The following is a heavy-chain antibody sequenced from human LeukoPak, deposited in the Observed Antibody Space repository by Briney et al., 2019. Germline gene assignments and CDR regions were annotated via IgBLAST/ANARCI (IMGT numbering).Heavy chain of an antibody. V-gene: IGHV1-18*01. CDR2: ISAYNGNT. CDR3: ARDSIAAAGTEGFDY. Sequence: GASVKVSCKASGYTFTSYGISWVRQAPGQGLEWMGWISAYNGNTNYAQKLQGRVTMTTDTSTSTAYMELRSLRSDDTAVYYCARDSIAAAGTEGFDYWGQGTLVTVSS. J-gene: IGHJ4*02. CDR1: GYTFTSYG. D-gene: IGHD6-13*01.